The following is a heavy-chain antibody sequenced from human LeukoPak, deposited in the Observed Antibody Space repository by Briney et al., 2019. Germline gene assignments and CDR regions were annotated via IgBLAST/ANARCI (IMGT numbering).Heavy chain of an antibody. V-gene: IGHV6-1*01. CDR2: TYYRSKWFN. CDR3: AREFSSSAGPDY. CDR1: GDSASSNSAA. J-gene: IGHJ4*02. D-gene: IGHD6-6*01. Sequence: SQTLSLTCAISGDSASSNSAAWDWIRQSPSRGLEWLGRTYYRSKWFNDYAVSVTSRITINPDTSKNQFSLQLNSVTPEDTAVYYCAREFSSSAGPDYWGQGTLVTVSS.